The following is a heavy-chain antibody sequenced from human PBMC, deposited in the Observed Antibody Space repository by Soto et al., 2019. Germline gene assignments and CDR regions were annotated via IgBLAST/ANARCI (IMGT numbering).Heavy chain of an antibody. J-gene: IGHJ4*02. D-gene: IGHD5-18*01. CDR3: ARVYTYGYVPPYFDY. CDR1: GYTFTGYY. V-gene: IGHV1-2*02. Sequence: ASVKVSCKASGYTFTGYYMHWVRQAPGQGLEWMGWINPNSGGTNYAQKFQGRVTMTRDTSISTAYMELSRLRSDDTAVYYCARVYTYGYVPPYFDYWGQGSRGTVSA. CDR2: INPNSGGT.